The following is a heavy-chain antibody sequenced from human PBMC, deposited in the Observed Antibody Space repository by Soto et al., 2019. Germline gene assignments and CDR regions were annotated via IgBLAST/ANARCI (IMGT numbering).Heavy chain of an antibody. CDR2: IHHSGST. V-gene: IGHV4-38-2*01. Sequence: SETLSLTCAVSGYSISSGYYWGWIRQPPGKGLEWIGSIHHSGSTYYNPSLKSRVTISVDTSKNQFSLKLSSVTAADTAVYYCARVGEWELLSWFDPWGQGTLVTVS. CDR3: ARVGEWELLSWFDP. CDR1: GYSISSGYY. D-gene: IGHD1-26*01. J-gene: IGHJ5*02.